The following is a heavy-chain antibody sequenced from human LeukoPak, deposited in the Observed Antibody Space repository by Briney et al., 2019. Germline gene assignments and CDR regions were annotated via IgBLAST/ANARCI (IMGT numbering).Heavy chain of an antibody. D-gene: IGHD5-12*01. V-gene: IGHV1-18*01. CDR3: ARAWLRRKFYYYMDV. J-gene: IGHJ6*03. Sequence: ASVKVSCMASGYTFNLYGVNWVRQAPGQGLEWMGWISGFNGHTKYAQNLQDRVTMTTDTSTSIAYMELRSLRSDDTAVYYCARAWLRRKFYYYMDVWGKGTTVTVSS. CDR1: GYTFNLYG. CDR2: ISGFNGHT.